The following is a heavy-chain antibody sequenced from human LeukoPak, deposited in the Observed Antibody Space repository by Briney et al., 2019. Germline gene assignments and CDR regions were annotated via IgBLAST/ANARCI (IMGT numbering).Heavy chain of an antibody. D-gene: IGHD1-1*01. CDR1: GFTLSSYA. CDR2: ISDTGNT. CDR3: AKTGNPPTGDY. Sequence: PGGSLRLSCAASGFTLSSYAMSWVRQAPGKGLEWVSAISDTGNTYHADSVKGRFTISRDNSKNTLYLQMNSLRAEDTAVYYCAKTGNPPTGDYWGQGTLVSVSS. J-gene: IGHJ4*02. V-gene: IGHV3-23*01.